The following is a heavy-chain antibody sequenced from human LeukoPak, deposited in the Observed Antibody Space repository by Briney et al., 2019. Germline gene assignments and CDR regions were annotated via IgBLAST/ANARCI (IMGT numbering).Heavy chain of an antibody. V-gene: IGHV1-69*13. CDR2: IIPIFGTA. D-gene: IGHD4-17*01. Sequence: GASVKVSCKASGGTFSSYAISWVRQAPGQGLEWMGGIIPIFGTANYAQKFQGRVTITADESTSTAYMELSSLRSEDTAVYYCARLGPVTTKDYGMDVWGQGTTVTVSS. CDR1: GGTFSSYA. J-gene: IGHJ6*02. CDR3: ARLGPVTTKDYGMDV.